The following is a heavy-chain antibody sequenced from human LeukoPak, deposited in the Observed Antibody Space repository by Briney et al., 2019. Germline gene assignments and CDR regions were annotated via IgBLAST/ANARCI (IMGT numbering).Heavy chain of an antibody. CDR3: ASGIVATMGYFDY. CDR1: GGSFSGYY. J-gene: IGHJ4*02. Sequence: SETLSLTCAVYGGSFSGYYWTWIRQPPGKGLEWIGEINHSGSTNYNPSLKSRVTISVDTSKTQFSLKLSSVTAADTAVYYCASGIVATMGYFDYWGQGTLVTVSS. V-gene: IGHV4-34*01. D-gene: IGHD5-12*01. CDR2: INHSGST.